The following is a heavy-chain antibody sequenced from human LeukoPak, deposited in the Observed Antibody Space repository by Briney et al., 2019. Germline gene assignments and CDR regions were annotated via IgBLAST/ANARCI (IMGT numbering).Heavy chain of an antibody. CDR2: INSDGSNT. J-gene: IGHJ4*02. D-gene: IGHD1-20*01. Sequence: GGSLRLSCAASGFTFSNYWMHWVRQAPGKGLVWVSRINSDGSNTNYADSVKGRFTISRDNAKNTLYLQMNSLRAEDTAVYYCARDLPSNWYNWNXVYXXGQGTLVTVX. CDR3: ARDLPSNWYNWNXVYX. CDR1: GFTFSNYW. V-gene: IGHV3-74*01.